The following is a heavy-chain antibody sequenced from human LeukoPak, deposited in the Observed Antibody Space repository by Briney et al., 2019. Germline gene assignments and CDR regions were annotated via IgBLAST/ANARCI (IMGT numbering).Heavy chain of an antibody. V-gene: IGHV4-30-2*02. J-gene: IGHJ4*02. D-gene: IGHD3-22*01. CDR1: GGSISSGGYY. CDR3: ARLGDTSAYYPLDY. Sequence: SETLSLTCTVSGGSISSGGYYWSWIRQPPGKGLEWIGYIYHSGSTYYNPSLKSRVTISVDRSKNQFSLKLSSVTAADTAVYYCARLGDTSAYYPLDYWGQGALVTVSS. CDR2: IYHSGST.